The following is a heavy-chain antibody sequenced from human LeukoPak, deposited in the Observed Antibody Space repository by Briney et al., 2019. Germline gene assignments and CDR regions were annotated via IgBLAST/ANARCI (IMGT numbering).Heavy chain of an antibody. Sequence: GGSLRLSCAASGFTFSSYEMNWVRQAPGKGLEWVSYISSSGSTIYCADSVKGRFTISRDNAKNSLYLQMNSLRAEDTAVYYCARELGGYYDYWGQGTLVTVSS. CDR1: GFTFSSYE. J-gene: IGHJ4*02. D-gene: IGHD3-22*01. CDR2: ISSSGSTI. V-gene: IGHV3-48*03. CDR3: ARELGGYYDY.